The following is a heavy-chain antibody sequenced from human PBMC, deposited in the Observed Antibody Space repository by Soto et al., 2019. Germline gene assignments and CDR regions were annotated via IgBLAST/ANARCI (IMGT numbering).Heavy chain of an antibody. CDR1: GYTFTSYA. CDR2: INAGNGNT. Sequence: QVQLVQSGAEVKKPGASVKVSCKASGYTFTSYAMHWVRQAPGQRLEWMGWINAGNGNTKYSQKFQGRVTITRDTSASTAYMELSSLRSEDTAVYYCARDKPYYYDSSGYFPTAYWGQGTLVTVSS. CDR3: ARDKPYYYDSSGYFPTAY. D-gene: IGHD3-22*01. J-gene: IGHJ4*02. V-gene: IGHV1-3*01.